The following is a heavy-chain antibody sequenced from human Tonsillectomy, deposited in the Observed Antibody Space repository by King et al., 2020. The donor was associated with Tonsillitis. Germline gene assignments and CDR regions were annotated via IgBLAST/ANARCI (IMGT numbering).Heavy chain of an antibody. CDR1: RSSISSDTL. D-gene: IGHD2-15*01. CDR3: ASPPLYCSGGTCYSAGQFYFNY. CDR2: IHHSGST. J-gene: IGHJ4*02. Sequence: QLQESGPGLVKPSGTLSLTCAVSRSSISSDTLWSWVRQPPGKGLEWMGEIHHSGSTNYNPSLKSRVSISVDKSKNQFSLKLSSVTAADTAVYYGASPPLYCSGGTCYSAGQFYFNYWGQGTPVTVSS. V-gene: IGHV4-4*02.